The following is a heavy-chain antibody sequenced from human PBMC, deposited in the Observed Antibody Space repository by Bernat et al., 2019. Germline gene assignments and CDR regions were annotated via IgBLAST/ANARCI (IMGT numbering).Heavy chain of an antibody. CDR3: ARTLPHRHGDHGWLDP. D-gene: IGHD4-17*01. Sequence: EVEMVESGGDLVQPGGSLRLSCAASGFIFSSCALSWVRQAPGKGLESVAVISDSGDRTYYAASEKGRFTVSRDNSKNTLYLQMSGLRGEDTAVYYCARTLPHRHGDHGWLDPWGQGTLVTISS. CDR1: GFIFSSCA. J-gene: IGHJ5*02. CDR2: ISDSGDRT. V-gene: IGHV3-23*04.